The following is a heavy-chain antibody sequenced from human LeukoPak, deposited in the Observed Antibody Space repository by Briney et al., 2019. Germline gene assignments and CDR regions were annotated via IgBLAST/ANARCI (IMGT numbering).Heavy chain of an antibody. CDR2: INSNGEGV. D-gene: IGHD2-8*01. Sequence: PGGYLRLSCVGSPYTLSSYNMNWFRQAPGKGLEWLSYINSNGEGVYYADSVKGRFTTSRDNAKNSLYLLMNSLTVEDTALYYCATDDFTNSVPFWGQGTVVTVSS. J-gene: IGHJ3*01. V-gene: IGHV3-48*04. CDR1: PYTLSSYN. CDR3: ATDDFTNSVPF.